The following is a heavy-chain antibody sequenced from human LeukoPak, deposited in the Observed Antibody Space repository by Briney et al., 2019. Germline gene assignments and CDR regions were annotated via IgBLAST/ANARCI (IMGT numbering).Heavy chain of an antibody. CDR3: ARVHGAYPFDY. CDR1: GFTFDDYA. D-gene: IGHD4/OR15-4a*01. V-gene: IGHV3-9*01. CDR2: ISWNSGHI. Sequence: GGSLRLSCAASGFTFDDYAMHWVRQAPGKGLEWVSGISWNSGHIGYADSVKGRFTISRDNAKNSLYLQMNSLRAEDTAVYYCARVHGAYPFDYWGQGTLVTVSS. J-gene: IGHJ4*02.